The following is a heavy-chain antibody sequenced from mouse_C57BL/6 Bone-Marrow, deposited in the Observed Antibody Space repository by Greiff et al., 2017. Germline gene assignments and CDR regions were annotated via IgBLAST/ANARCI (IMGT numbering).Heavy chain of an antibody. D-gene: IGHD1-1*01. V-gene: IGHV1-82*01. CDR3: ARSKKKNLLLRFPYAMDY. CDR1: GYAFSSSW. CDR2: IYPGDGDT. J-gene: IGHJ4*01. Sequence: QVQLKQSGPELVKPGASVKISCKASGYAFSSSWMNWVKQRPGKGLEWIGRIYPGDGDTNYNGKFKGKATLTADKSSSTAYMQLSSLTSEDSAVYYCARSKKKNLLLRFPYAMDYWGQGTSVTVSS.